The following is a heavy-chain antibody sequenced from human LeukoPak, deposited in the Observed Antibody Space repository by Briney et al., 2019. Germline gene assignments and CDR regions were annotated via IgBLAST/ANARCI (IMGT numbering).Heavy chain of an antibody. J-gene: IGHJ3*02. CDR3: ASRNGPGAFDI. CDR1: GFTFSSYS. CDR2: ISSSNSAI. V-gene: IGHV3-48*01. Sequence: GGSLRLTCAASGFTFSSYSMNWVRQAPGKGLEWVSYISSSNSAIYYADSVKGRFTISRDNAKNSLYLQMNSQRAEDTAVYYCASRNGPGAFDIWGQGTMVTVSS. D-gene: IGHD4-11*01.